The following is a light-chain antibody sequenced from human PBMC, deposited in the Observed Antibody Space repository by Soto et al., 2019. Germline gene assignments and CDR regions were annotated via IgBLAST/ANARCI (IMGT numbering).Light chain of an antibody. CDR2: WAS. Sequence: DIVMTQSPDSLAVSLGERATINCKSSQSILYSSNNKNYLAWYQQKPGQPPKLLIYWASIRESGVPDRFSGSGSGTDFTLTISSLEPEDFAVYFCHQRSNWPLTFGGGTKLEIK. J-gene: IGKJ4*01. V-gene: IGKV4-1*01. CDR1: QSILYSSNNKNY. CDR3: HQRSNWPLT.